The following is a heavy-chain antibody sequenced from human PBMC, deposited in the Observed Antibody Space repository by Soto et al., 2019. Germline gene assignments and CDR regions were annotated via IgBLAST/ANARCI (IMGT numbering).Heavy chain of an antibody. Sequence: PSETLSLTCTVSGASITSTYWSWIRQSPGKGLEWIGYIFYSGTTNYNPSLKNRVTISVDTSKNQLSLNLTSVTAADTAVYYCPKTPSRFHLETVLHYFVSWGQRTLLTVSS. D-gene: IGHD3-16*01. V-gene: IGHV4-59*01. CDR1: GASITSTY. CDR2: IFYSGTT. J-gene: IGHJ4*02. CDR3: PKTPSRFHLETVLHYFVS.